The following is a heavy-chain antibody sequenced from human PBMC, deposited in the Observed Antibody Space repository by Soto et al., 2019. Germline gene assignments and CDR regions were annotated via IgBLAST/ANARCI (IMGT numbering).Heavy chain of an antibody. CDR3: AKDRRYCSGGSCSGTLDY. CDR2: ISGSGGST. D-gene: IGHD2-15*01. Sequence: EVQLLESGGGLVQPGGSLRLSCAASGFTFSSYAMSWVRQAPGKGLEWVSAISGSGGSTYYADSVKGRFTISRDNSKNTLYLQMNSLRAEDTAVYYCAKDRRYCSGGSCSGTLDYWGQGTLVTVSS. J-gene: IGHJ4*02. CDR1: GFTFSSYA. V-gene: IGHV3-23*01.